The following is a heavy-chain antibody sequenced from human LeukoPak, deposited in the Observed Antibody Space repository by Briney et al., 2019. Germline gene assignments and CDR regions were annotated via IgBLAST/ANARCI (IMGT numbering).Heavy chain of an antibody. CDR1: GGSISSGDYY. CDR2: IYSSGST. V-gene: IGHV4-61*02. Sequence: SETLSLTCTVSGGSISSGDYYWSWIRQPAGKGLEWIGRIYSSGSTNHNPSLKSRVTISTDTSKNQFSLKLSSVTAADTAVYYCARRLAWELLGSAFDIWGQGTMVTVSS. D-gene: IGHD1-26*01. CDR3: ARRLAWELLGSAFDI. J-gene: IGHJ3*02.